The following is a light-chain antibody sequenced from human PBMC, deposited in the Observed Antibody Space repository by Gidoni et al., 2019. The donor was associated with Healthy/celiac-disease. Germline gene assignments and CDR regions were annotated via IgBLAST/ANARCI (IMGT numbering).Light chain of an antibody. J-gene: IGLJ2*01. Sequence: QSVLTRTPSVSGAPGQRGTITCTGSSSNIGAGYDVHWYHQLPGTAPKLLIYGNSNRPSGVPDRFSGSKSVTSASLAITGLQAEDEADYYCQSYDSSLSGSVFRGGTKLTVL. CDR1: SSNIGAGYD. V-gene: IGLV1-40*01. CDR2: GNS. CDR3: QSYDSSLSGSV.